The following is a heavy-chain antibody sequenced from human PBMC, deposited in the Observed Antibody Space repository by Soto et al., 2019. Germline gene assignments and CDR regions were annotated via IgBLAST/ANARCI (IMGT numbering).Heavy chain of an antibody. J-gene: IGHJ6*02. CDR3: ARALLRGSREVDIVVVVADSLYYYYGMDV. CDR2: IIPIFGTA. CDR1: GGTFSSYA. D-gene: IGHD2-15*01. V-gene: IGHV1-69*13. Sequence: ASVKVSCKASGGTFSSYAISWVRQAPGQGLEWMGGIIPIFGTANYAQKFQGRVTITADESTSTAYMELSSLRSEDTAVYYCARALLRGSREVDIVVVVADSLYYYYGMDVWGQGTTVTVYS.